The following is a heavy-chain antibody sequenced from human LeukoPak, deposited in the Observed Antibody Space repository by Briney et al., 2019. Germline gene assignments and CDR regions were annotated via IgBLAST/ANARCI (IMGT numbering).Heavy chain of an antibody. Sequence: ASVKVSCKASGYTFTSYDINWVRQATGQGLEWMGWMNPNSGNTGYAQKFQGRVTMTRNTSISTAYMELNSLRSEDTAVYYCARGSVTIFGVVIMPLDYWGQGTLVTVSS. J-gene: IGHJ4*02. D-gene: IGHD3-3*01. CDR2: MNPNSGNT. CDR3: ARGSVTIFGVVIMPLDY. CDR1: GYTFTSYD. V-gene: IGHV1-8*01.